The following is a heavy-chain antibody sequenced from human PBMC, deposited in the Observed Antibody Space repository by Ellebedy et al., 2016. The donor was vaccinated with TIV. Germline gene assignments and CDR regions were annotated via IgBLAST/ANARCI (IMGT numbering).Heavy chain of an antibody. V-gene: IGHV3-30*03. CDR3: ATGSKIDILTGYYLWEPYD. J-gene: IGHJ4*02. CDR2: ISYDGSNK. Sequence: GESLKIPXAAPGFTFDDYAMHWVRQAPGKGLEWVAVISYDGSNKYYADSVKGRFTISRDNSKNTLYLQMNSLRAEDTAVYYCATGSKIDILTGYYLWEPYDWGQGTLVTVSS. D-gene: IGHD3-9*01. CDR1: GFTFDDYA.